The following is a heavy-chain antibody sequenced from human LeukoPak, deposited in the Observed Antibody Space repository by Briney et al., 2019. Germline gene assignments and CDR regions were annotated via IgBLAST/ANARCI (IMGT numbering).Heavy chain of an antibody. CDR1: GGSISSSRYY. CDR2: IYYSGGT. CDR3: ARLRSGWDY. Sequence: PSETLSLTCTVSGGSISSSRYYWGWIRQPPEKGLEWIGSIYYSGGTYYNPSLKSRVTISVYTSKNQFSLKLSSVTAADTAVYYCARLRSGWDYWGQGTLVTVSS. D-gene: IGHD6-19*01. J-gene: IGHJ4*02. V-gene: IGHV4-39*01.